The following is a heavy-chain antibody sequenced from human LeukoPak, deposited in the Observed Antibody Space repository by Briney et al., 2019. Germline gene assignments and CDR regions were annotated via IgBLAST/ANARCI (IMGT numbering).Heavy chain of an antibody. CDR1: GFTVSSNY. Sequence: GGSLRLSCAASGFTVSSNYMNWVRQAPGKGLEWVSVMYSGGDTYYADSVKGRFTFSRDNSKNTLYLQMNSLRAEDTAVYYCAGTLYSGYGLGSLGAFDIWGQGTMVTVSS. D-gene: IGHD5-12*01. V-gene: IGHV3-53*01. J-gene: IGHJ3*02. CDR3: AGTLYSGYGLGSLGAFDI. CDR2: MYSGGDT.